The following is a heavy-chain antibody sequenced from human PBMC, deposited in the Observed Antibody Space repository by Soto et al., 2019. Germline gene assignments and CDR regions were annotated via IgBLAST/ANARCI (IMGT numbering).Heavy chain of an antibody. CDR3: ARGDCSAGSCYTDP. CDR2: LNGDGSST. V-gene: IGHV3-74*01. CDR1: GFTFSSYW. Sequence: GGSLRLSCEASGFTFSSYWMHWVRQAPGKGLVWVSRLNGDGSSTGYADSVKGRFTISRDNAKSTLYLQMNNLRAEDTAVYYCARGDCSAGSCYTDPWGRGTLVTVSS. J-gene: IGHJ5*02. D-gene: IGHD2-15*01.